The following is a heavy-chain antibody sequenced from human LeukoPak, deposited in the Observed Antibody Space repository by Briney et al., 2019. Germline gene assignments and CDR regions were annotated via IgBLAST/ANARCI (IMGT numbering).Heavy chain of an antibody. CDR3: ARVDGDWFDP. J-gene: IGHJ5*02. V-gene: IGHV4-59*01. Sequence: SAPLSLTCTVSGGSISSYYWSWIRQPPGKGLEWIGYIYYSGSTNYNPSLQSRVTISVDTSKNQFSLKLSSVTAADTAVYYCARVDGDWFDPWGQGTLVTVSS. CDR2: IYYSGST. D-gene: IGHD5-24*01. CDR1: GGSISSYY.